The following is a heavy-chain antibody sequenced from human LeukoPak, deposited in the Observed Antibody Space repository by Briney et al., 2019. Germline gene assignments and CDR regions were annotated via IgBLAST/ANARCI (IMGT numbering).Heavy chain of an antibody. CDR2: INPSGGST. Sequence: GASVKVSCKASGYTFTSYYMHWVRQAPGQGLEWMGIINPSGGSTSCAQKFQGRVTMTRDTSTSTVYMEVSSLRSEDTAVYYCARGTANFWSGYSSHFDYWGQGTLVTVSS. J-gene: IGHJ4*02. D-gene: IGHD3-3*01. CDR3: ARGTANFWSGYSSHFDY. CDR1: GYTFTSYY. V-gene: IGHV1-46*01.